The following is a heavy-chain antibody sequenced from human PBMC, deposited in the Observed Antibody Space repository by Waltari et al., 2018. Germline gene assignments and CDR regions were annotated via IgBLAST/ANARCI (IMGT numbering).Heavy chain of an antibody. CDR2: INHSGST. CDR3: ARGGQLVRSWFDP. CDR1: GGSFSGYY. D-gene: IGHD6-6*01. Sequence: QVQLQQWGAGLLKPSETLSLTCAVYGGSFSGYYWSWIRQPPGKGLEWIGEINHSGSTNYNPSLKSRVTISVDTSKNQFSLKLSSVTAADTAVYYCARGGQLVRSWFDPWGQGTLVTVSS. J-gene: IGHJ5*02. V-gene: IGHV4-34*01.